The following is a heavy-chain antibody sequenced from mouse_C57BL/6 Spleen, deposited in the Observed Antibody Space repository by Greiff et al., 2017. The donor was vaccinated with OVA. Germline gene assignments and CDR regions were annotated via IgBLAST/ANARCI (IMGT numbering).Heavy chain of an antibody. Sequence: QVQLKESGAELVRPGASVTLSCKASGYTFTDYEMHWVKQTPVHGLEWIGAIDPETGGTAYNQKFKGKAILTADKSSSTAYMELRSLTSEDSAVYYCTRCYYGSSYWGQGTTLTVSS. CDR1: GYTFTDYE. CDR3: TRCYYGSSY. J-gene: IGHJ2*01. CDR2: IDPETGGT. V-gene: IGHV1-15*01. D-gene: IGHD1-1*01.